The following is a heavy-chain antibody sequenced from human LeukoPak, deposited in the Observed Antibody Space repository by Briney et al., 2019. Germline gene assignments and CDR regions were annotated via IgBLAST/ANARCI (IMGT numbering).Heavy chain of an antibody. CDR1: GGSSSSGGYS. Sequence: SQTLSLTWPVSGGSSSSGGYSWSWIRQPPGKGLEWIGYIYHSGSTYYNPSLKSRVTISVDRSKNQFSLKLSSVTAADTAVYYCARARGYSGYDFLDYWGQGTLVTVSS. J-gene: IGHJ4*02. CDR3: ARARGYSGYDFLDY. CDR2: IYHSGST. V-gene: IGHV4-30-2*01. D-gene: IGHD5-12*01.